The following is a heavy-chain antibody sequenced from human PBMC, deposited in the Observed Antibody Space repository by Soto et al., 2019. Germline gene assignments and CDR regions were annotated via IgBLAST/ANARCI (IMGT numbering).Heavy chain of an antibody. CDR2: ISYDGSNK. D-gene: IGHD3-16*01. CDR1: EFTFSSYG. CDR3: AKDFRGAVDY. V-gene: IGHV3-30*18. J-gene: IGHJ4*02. Sequence: QVQLVESGGGVVQPGRSLRLSCAASEFTFSSYGMHWVRQAPGKGLEWVAVISYDGSNKYYADSVKGRFTISRDNSKNTLYLQMNSPRAEATAVYYCAKDFRGAVDYWGQGTLVTVSS.